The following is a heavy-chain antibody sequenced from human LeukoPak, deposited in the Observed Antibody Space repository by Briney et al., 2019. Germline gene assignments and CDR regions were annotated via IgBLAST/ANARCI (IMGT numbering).Heavy chain of an antibody. CDR1: GGSISTYY. D-gene: IGHD2-15*01. J-gene: IGHJ4*02. Sequence: SETLSLTCTVSGGSISTYYWSWIRQPPGKGLEWIGYIYYSGSTSYNPSLKSRVTMSVDTSKNQFSLKLSSVTAADTAVYYCARDRYCSGRSCYGPPDYWGQGALVIVS. CDR2: IYYSGST. CDR3: ARDRYCSGRSCYGPPDY. V-gene: IGHV4-59*01.